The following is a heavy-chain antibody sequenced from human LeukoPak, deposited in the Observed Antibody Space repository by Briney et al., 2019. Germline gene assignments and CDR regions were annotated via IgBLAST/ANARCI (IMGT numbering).Heavy chain of an antibody. J-gene: IGHJ4*02. Sequence: SETLSLTCTVSGGSISSGSYYWGWIRQPAGKGLEWIGHIYTSGNTNYNPSLKSRVTISVDTSNNQFSLRLTSETAADTALHYCARAEYNNGFSCDSWGQGTLVTVSS. V-gene: IGHV4-61*09. CDR3: ARAEYNNGFSCDS. CDR1: GGSISSGSYY. D-gene: IGHD5-18*01. CDR2: IYTSGNT.